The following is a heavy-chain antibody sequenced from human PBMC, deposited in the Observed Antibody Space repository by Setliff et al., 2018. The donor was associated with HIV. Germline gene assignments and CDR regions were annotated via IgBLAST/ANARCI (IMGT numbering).Heavy chain of an antibody. J-gene: IGHJ5*02. CDR1: PVSISSTSYY. CDR3: ATARGMYYNELYP. Sequence: PSETLSLTCTVSPVSISSTSYYWVWIRQPPGKGLEWIGNINYTGTGFYNPALRNRVTISVDTSKNQFSLKMNSVTAADAAVYYCATARGMYYNELYPWGQGMLVTVSS. V-gene: IGHV4-39*07. D-gene: IGHD3-22*01. CDR2: INYTGTG.